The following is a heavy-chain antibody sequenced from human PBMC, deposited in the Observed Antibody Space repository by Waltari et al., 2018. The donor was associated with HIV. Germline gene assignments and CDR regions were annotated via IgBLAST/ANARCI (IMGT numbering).Heavy chain of an antibody. CDR2: IDWDDDK. Sequence: QVTLRESGPALVKPTQTLTLTCTFSGFSLSTSGMCVSWIRQPPGKTLEWLALIDWDDDKYYSTPLKTRLTISKETPKSQVVLTMTNVDPGATVTYYCARISIVGARRYYLFEYWGQGALVTVSS. CDR1: GFSLSTSGMC. J-gene: IGHJ4*02. CDR3: ARISIVGARRYYLFEY. V-gene: IGHV2-70*01. D-gene: IGHD1-26*01.